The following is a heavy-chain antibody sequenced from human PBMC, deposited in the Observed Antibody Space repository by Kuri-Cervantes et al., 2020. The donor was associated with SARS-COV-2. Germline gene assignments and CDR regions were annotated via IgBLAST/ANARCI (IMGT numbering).Heavy chain of an antibody. CDR3: ARGRELTSDAFDI. J-gene: IGHJ3*02. Sequence: SQTLSLTCAVYGRSFSGFYWSWIRQPPGKGLEWIGEINHSGSTNYNPSLKSRVTISVDTSKNQFSLKLSSVTAADTAVYSCARGRELTSDAFDIWGQGKMVTVSS. CDR2: INHSGST. V-gene: IGHV4-34*01. D-gene: IGHD1-7*01. CDR1: GRSFSGFY.